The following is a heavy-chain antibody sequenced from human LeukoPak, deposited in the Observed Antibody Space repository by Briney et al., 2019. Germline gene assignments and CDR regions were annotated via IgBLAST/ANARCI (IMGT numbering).Heavy chain of an antibody. D-gene: IGHD6-25*01. CDR3: AKGPAADAAFYI. V-gene: IGHV3-23*01. Sequence: GGSLRLSCAASGLTFSSYAMYGLRQAPGKGLEWVSGISYTGDSTFYADSVKGRFTISRNSSKNTLFLQMNSLRAEDTALYYCAKGPAADAAFYIWAQGTMVTVSS. CDR1: GLTFSSYA. J-gene: IGHJ3*02. CDR2: ISYTGDST.